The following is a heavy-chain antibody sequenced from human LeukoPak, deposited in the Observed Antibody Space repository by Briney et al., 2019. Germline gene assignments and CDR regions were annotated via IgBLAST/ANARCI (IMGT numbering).Heavy chain of an antibody. Sequence: PSETLSLTCAVYGGSFSGYYWSWIRQPPGKGLEWIGEINHSGSTNYNPSLKSRVTISVDTPKNQFSLKLSSVTAADTAVYYCARVTGYMTEDYFDYWGQGTLITVSS. D-gene: IGHD6-13*01. J-gene: IGHJ4*02. CDR3: ARVTGYMTEDYFDY. CDR1: GGSFSGYY. V-gene: IGHV4-34*01. CDR2: INHSGST.